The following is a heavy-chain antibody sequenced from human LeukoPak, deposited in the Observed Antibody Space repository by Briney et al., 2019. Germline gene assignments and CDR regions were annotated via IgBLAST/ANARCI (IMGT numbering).Heavy chain of an antibody. CDR1: GFTFSAYS. CDR3: ARNQEIDYYDSSGFYWGVEY. CDR2: ISGGGGTI. D-gene: IGHD3-22*01. J-gene: IGHJ4*02. V-gene: IGHV3-48*01. Sequence: GRSLRLSCAASGFTFSAYSMNWVRQAPGKGLEWVSFISGGGGTIYYADSVKGRFTISRDNAKNSLHLQMDSLRVEDTAVYYCARNQEIDYYDSSGFYWGVEYWGQGTLVTVSS.